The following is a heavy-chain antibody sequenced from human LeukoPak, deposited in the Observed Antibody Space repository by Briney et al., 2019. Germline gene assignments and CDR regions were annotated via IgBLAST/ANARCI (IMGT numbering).Heavy chain of an antibody. V-gene: IGHV3-48*01. D-gene: IGHD3-22*01. Sequence: GGSLRLSCAASGFTFSSYSMNWVRQAPGKGLEWVSYISSSSSTLYYADSVKGRFSISRDNAKNSLYLQMNSLRAEDTAVYYCARDHHRRLYDSQARDTFDIWGQGTLVTVSS. CDR3: ARDHHRRLYDSQARDTFDI. CDR2: ISSSSSTL. CDR1: GFTFSSYS. J-gene: IGHJ3*02.